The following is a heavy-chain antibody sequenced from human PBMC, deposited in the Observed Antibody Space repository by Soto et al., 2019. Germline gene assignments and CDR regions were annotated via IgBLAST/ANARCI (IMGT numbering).Heavy chain of an antibody. CDR2: MYHTGIT. V-gene: IGHV4-4*02. CDR3: ARESYNESNVGYFDL. J-gene: IGHJ2*01. CDR1: XXXISXXXX. D-gene: IGHD1-1*01. Sequence: QVQLQESGPGLVKPSGTLSLTCAXXXXXISXXXXXXXXXXXXXKGLEWIGAMYHTGITNYSPYLKSRVTMSVDKSKNQFSLKLSSVTAADTAVYYCARESYNESNVGYFDLWGRGTLVSVSS.